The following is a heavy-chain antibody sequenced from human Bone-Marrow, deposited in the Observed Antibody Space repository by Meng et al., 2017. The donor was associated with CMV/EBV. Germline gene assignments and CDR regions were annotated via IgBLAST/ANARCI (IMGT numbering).Heavy chain of an antibody. J-gene: IGHJ4*02. V-gene: IGHV3-30*04. CDR3: ARGGIVVGRGYFDY. CDR2: ISYDGSNK. CDR1: GFTFSTYA. D-gene: IGHD3-22*01. Sequence: GESLKISCAASGFTFSTYAMSWVRQAPGKGLEWVAVISYDGSNKYYADSVKGRFTISRDNSKNTLYLQMNSLRAEDTAVYYCARGGIVVGRGYFDYWGQGTLVTVSS.